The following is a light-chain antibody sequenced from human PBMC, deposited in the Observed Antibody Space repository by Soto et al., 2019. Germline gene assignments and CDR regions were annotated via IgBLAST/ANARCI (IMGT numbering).Light chain of an antibody. CDR3: QQRSNWPSYT. J-gene: IGKJ2*01. CDR1: QSVSSY. Sequence: EIVLTQSPATLSLSPGERATLSCRASQSVSSYLAWYQQKPGQAPRLLIYVASNRATGIPARFSGSGSGTDFTLSISSLEPEDFAVYYCQQRSNWPSYTFGQGTKVDIK. V-gene: IGKV3-11*01. CDR2: VAS.